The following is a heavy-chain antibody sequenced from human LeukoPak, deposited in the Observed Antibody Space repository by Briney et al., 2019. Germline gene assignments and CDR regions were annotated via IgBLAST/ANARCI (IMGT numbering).Heavy chain of an antibody. Sequence: LRLSCAASGFTFSSYAMSWVRQPPGKGLEWIGEINHSGSTNYNPSLKSRVTISVDTSKNQFSLKLSSVTAADTAVYYCARGRGQQLVKTFDYWGQGTLVTVSS. CDR2: INHSGST. J-gene: IGHJ4*02. CDR3: ARGRGQQLVKTFDY. CDR1: GFTFSSYA. D-gene: IGHD6-13*01. V-gene: IGHV4-34*01.